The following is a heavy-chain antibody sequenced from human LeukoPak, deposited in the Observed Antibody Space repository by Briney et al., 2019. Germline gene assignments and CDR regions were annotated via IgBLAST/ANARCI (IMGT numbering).Heavy chain of an antibody. CDR1: GFTFSSYS. CDR3: ARDRAAAAGRRYYFDY. Sequence: GGSLRLSCAASGFTFSSYSMNWVRQAPGKGLEWVSSISSSSSYIYYADSVKGRFTISRDNAKNSLYLQMNSLRAEDTAVYYCARDRAAAAGRRYYFDYWGQGTLVTVSS. D-gene: IGHD6-13*01. CDR2: ISSSSSYI. V-gene: IGHV3-21*01. J-gene: IGHJ4*02.